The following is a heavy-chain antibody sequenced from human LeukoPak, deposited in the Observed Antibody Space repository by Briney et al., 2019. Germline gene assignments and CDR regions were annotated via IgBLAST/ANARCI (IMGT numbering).Heavy chain of an antibody. CDR3: ARDDHYNYYYMDV. V-gene: IGHV3-48*01. CDR1: GFMFSTYS. CDR2: ISSSSSTI. J-gene: IGHJ6*03. Sequence: PGGSLRLSCAASGFMFSTYSMNWVRQAPGKGLEWVSYISSSSSTIYYAGSVKGRFTISRDNAENSLYLQMNNLGAEDTAVYYCARDDHYNYYYMDVWGKGTTVTVSS.